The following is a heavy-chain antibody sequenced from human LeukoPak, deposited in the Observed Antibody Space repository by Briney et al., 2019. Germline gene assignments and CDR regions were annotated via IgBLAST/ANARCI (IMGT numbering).Heavy chain of an antibody. CDR1: GFIFSDYT. D-gene: IGHD1-26*01. CDR2: ISATSSTI. V-gene: IGHV3-48*01. Sequence: GGSLRLSGAASGFIFSDYTMNWVRQSPGKGLEWLSYISATSSTIYNADSVEGRFIISRDNAKNSLYLQMDNLKPEDTAVYFCAKYSGTYYGMDYFDSWGQGTLVTVSS. CDR3: AKYSGTYYGMDYFDS. J-gene: IGHJ4*02.